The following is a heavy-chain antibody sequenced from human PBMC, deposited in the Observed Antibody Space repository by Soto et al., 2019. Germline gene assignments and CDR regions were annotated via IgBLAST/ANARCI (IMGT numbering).Heavy chain of an antibody. CDR3: AIPPGKQPVPDYFLLGMEG. V-gene: IGHV5-10-1*01. CDR1: GYSFTSYW. CDR2: IDPSDSYT. Sequence: GESLKISCKGSGYSFTSYWISWVRQMPGKGLEWMGRIDPSDSYTNYSPSFQGHVTISADKSISTAYLQWSSLKASDTAMYYCAIPPGKQPVPDYFLLGMEGWGQRNT. J-gene: IGHJ6*02. D-gene: IGHD6-6*01.